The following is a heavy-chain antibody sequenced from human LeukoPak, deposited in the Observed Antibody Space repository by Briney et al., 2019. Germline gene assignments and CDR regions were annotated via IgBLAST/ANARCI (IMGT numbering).Heavy chain of an antibody. CDR1: GYTFTSYW. Sequence: KVSCKASGYTFTSYWIGWVRQMPGKGLEWMGIIYPGDSDTRYSPSFQGQVTISVDKSISTAYLQWSSLKASDSAMYYCARREQQLSLDYWGQGTQVTVSS. CDR2: IYPGDSDT. CDR3: ARREQQLSLDY. D-gene: IGHD6-13*01. V-gene: IGHV5-51*01. J-gene: IGHJ4*02.